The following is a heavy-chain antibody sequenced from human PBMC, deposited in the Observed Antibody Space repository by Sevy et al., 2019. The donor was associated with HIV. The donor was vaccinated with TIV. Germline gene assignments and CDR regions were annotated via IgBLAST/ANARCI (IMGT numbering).Heavy chain of an antibody. V-gene: IGHV3-23*01. J-gene: IGHJ3*02. CDR2: LSGNGGST. CDR1: GFNVSSNY. Sequence: GGSLRLSCAASGFNVSSNYMNWVRQAPGKGLEWVSGLSGNGGSTNYADSVKGRFTISRDNSKNTLYLQMNSLRAEDTAIYYCAKDRVWELGDAFDIWGQGTMVTVSS. CDR3: AKDRVWELGDAFDI. D-gene: IGHD1-26*01.